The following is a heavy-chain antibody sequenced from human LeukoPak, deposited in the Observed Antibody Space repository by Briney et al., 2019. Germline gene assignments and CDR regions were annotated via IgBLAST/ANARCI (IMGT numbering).Heavy chain of an antibody. J-gene: IGHJ4*02. CDR1: GESMTGHY. CDR2: IHHSGGI. D-gene: IGHD3-10*01. CDR3: ARATASGSGRAYDH. Sequence: SETLSLTCAVYGESMTGHYWTWIRQPPGKRLEWIGEIHHSGGINSNPSLKNRVTMSIDMSKNQFSPKLKSVTAADTAVYYCARATASGSGRAYDHWAQGNLVPVSS. V-gene: IGHV4-34*01.